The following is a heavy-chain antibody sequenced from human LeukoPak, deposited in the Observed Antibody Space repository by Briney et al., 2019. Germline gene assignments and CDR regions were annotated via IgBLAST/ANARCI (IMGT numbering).Heavy chain of an antibody. CDR3: ARGRNQLWSPLGAYYFDY. CDR1: CGSISCYY. J-gene: IGHJ4*02. V-gene: IGHV4-59*08. CDR2: FYYSWNT. Sequence: SDTLSLTCSVGCGSISCYYWSWSRQPPEKGVEWIGYFYYSWNTSYNPSLKSRVTISVDTSKSQFSLKLSTVSDADTAVYYCARGRNQLWSPLGAYYFDYWGQGTLVTVSS. D-gene: IGHD5-18*01.